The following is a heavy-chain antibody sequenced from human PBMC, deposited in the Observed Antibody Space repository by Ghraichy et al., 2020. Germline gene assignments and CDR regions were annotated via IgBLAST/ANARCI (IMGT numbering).Heavy chain of an antibody. Sequence: GGSLRLSCAASGFTFSSYAMSWVRQAPGKGLEGVSAISGSGGSTYYADSVKGRFTISRDNSKNTLYLQMNSLRAEDTAVYYCAKDRSRPVGGSGYWYFDLWGRGTLVTVSS. CDR3: AKDRSRPVGGSGYWYFDL. CDR2: ISGSGGST. D-gene: IGHD3-10*01. CDR1: GFTFSSYA. V-gene: IGHV3-23*01. J-gene: IGHJ2*01.